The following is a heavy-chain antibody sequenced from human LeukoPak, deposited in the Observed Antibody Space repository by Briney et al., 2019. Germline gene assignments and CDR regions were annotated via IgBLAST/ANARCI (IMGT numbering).Heavy chain of an antibody. CDR2: IKEDGSQK. V-gene: IGHV3-7*03. CDR1: GFTFSTW. J-gene: IGHJ4*02. CDR3: ARDVSGNLDY. Sequence: PGGSLRLPCAASGFTFSTWMAWVRQAPGKGLEWLADIKEDGSQKHYADSVKGRFTISRDNAENSVYLQMTSLRAEDTAVYYCARDVSGNLDYWGQGTLVTVSS. D-gene: IGHD4-23*01.